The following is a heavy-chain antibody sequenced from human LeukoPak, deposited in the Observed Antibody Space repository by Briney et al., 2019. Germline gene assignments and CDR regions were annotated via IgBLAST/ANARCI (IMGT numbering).Heavy chain of an antibody. CDR3: ASSRGDWNYRFDPIAP. CDR1: GYTFTSYY. D-gene: IGHD1-7*01. V-gene: IGHV1-8*03. Sequence: GGSLRLSCAASGYTFTSYYMHWVRQAPGQGLEWMGWMNPNSGNTGYAQKFQGRVTITRNTSISTAYMELSSLRSEDTAVYYCASSRGDWNYRFDPIAPWGQGTLVTVSS. J-gene: IGHJ5*02. CDR2: MNPNSGNT.